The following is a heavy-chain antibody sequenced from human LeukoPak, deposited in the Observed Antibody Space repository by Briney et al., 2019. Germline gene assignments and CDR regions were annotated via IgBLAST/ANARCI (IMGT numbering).Heavy chain of an antibody. J-gene: IGHJ4*02. CDR3: ARGRVGATSIFDY. CDR2: MNPNSGNT. V-gene: IGHV1-8*03. CDR1: GYTFTGYY. Sequence: ASVKVSCKASGYTFTGYYMHWVRQAPGQGLEWMGWMNPNSGNTGYAQKFQGRVTITRNTSISTAYMELSSLRSEDTAVYYCARGRVGATSIFDYWGQGTLVTVSS. D-gene: IGHD1-26*01.